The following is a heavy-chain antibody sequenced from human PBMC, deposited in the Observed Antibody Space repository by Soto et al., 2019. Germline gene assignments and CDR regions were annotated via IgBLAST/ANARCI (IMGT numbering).Heavy chain of an antibody. CDR2: IYYSGST. D-gene: IGHD5-18*01. V-gene: IGHV4-39*02. CDR3: AREVRSAMVDYYYYYGMDV. Sequence: SETLSLTCAVSGGSISSGGYYWGWIRQPPGKGLEWIGSIYYSGSTYYNPSLKSRVTISVDTSKNQFSLKLSSVTAADTAVYYCAREVRSAMVDYYYYYGMDVWGQGTTVTVSS. J-gene: IGHJ6*02. CDR1: GGSISSGGYY.